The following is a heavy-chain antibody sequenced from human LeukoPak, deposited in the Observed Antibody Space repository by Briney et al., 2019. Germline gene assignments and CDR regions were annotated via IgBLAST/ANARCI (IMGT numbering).Heavy chain of an antibody. J-gene: IGHJ4*02. Sequence: GGSVRLACAASGFTFSSYSMNWVRQAPGKGLEWVSSISSSSSYIYYADSVKGRFTISRDNAKNSLYLQMNSLRAEDTAVYYCARDHTVTTAFDYWGQGTLVTVSS. CDR3: ARDHTVTTAFDY. CDR2: ISSSSSYI. CDR1: GFTFSSYS. D-gene: IGHD4-17*01. V-gene: IGHV3-21*01.